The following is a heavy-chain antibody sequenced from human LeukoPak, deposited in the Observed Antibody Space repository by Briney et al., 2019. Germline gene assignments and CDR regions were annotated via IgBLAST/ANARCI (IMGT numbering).Heavy chain of an antibody. CDR2: IYYSGST. V-gene: IGHV4-59*01. CDR3: ATTAPSMDY. J-gene: IGHJ4*02. CDR1: GGSISSYY. Sequence: SETLSLTCTVSGGSISSYYWSWIRQPPGKGLEWIGYIYYSGSTNYNPSLKSRVTISVDTSKNQFPLKLSSVTAADTAVYYCATTAPSMDYWGQGTLVTVSS. D-gene: IGHD6-6*01.